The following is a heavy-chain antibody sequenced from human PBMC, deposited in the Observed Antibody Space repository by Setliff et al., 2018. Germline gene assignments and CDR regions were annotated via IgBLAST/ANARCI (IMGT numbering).Heavy chain of an antibody. Sequence: GSLRLSCAASGFTFSGSAMHWVRQASGKGLAWVGRIRSKANSYATAYAASVKGRSTISRDNSQNTMYLQMNSLRAEDTAVYFCARSENCYATHCSPYDHWGQGALVTVSS. CDR3: ARSENCYATHCSPYDH. CDR2: IRSKANSYAT. V-gene: IGHV3-73*01. CDR1: GFTFSGSA. J-gene: IGHJ4*02. D-gene: IGHD2-15*01.